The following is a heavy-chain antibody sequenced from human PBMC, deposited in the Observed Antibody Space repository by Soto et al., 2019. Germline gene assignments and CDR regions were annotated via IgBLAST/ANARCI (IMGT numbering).Heavy chain of an antibody. D-gene: IGHD6-13*01. V-gene: IGHV3-11*01. CDR1: GFTFSDYY. J-gene: IGHJ3*02. CDR3: ASKQLVLGDGFDI. CDR2: ISSSSSTI. Sequence: GGSLRLSCAASGFTFSDYYMSWIRQPPGKGLEWVSYISSSSSTIYYADSVKGRFTISRDNAKNSLYLQMNSLRAEDTAVYYCASKQLVLGDGFDIWGQGTMVTVSS.